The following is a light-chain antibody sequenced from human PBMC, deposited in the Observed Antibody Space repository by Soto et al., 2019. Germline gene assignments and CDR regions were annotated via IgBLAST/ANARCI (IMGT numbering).Light chain of an antibody. V-gene: IGKV3-11*01. CDR1: QSISSY. Sequence: EIVLTQSPATLSLSPGDRATLSCRASQSISSYLAWYQQRPGQAPRLLIYDASNRATGIPARFSGSGSGTDFTLTISSLQPEDSAVYYCQQLRYWPPMYTFGQGTKLEIK. CDR3: QQLRYWPPMYT. CDR2: DAS. J-gene: IGKJ2*01.